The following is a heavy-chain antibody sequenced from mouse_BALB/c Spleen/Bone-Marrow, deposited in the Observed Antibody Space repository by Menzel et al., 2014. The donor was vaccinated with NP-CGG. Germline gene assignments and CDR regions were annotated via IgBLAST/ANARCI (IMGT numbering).Heavy chain of an antibody. CDR3: ARLYYDYDDVFYWYFDV. V-gene: IGHV4-1*02. J-gene: IGHJ1*01. CDR1: GFDFXRYW. D-gene: IGHD2-4*01. Sequence: EVKLMESGDGLVQPGGSLKLSCAASGFDFXRYWMSWVRQAPGKGLEWIGEINPDSSTINYTPSLKDKFIISRDNAKNTLYPQMSKVRSEDTALYYCARLYYDYDDVFYWYFDVWGAGTTVTVSS. CDR2: INPDSSTI.